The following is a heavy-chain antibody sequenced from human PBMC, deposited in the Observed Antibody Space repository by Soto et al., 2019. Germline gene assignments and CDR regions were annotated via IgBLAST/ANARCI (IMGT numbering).Heavy chain of an antibody. CDR3: ARGGHVVVVTADLDY. V-gene: IGHV1-46*01. CDR2: VNPSGGHT. Sequence: QVQLMQSGAEVKKPGASVKVSCKASGDTFTEYYIHWVRQAPGQGLEWMGTVNPSGGHTTYAQHFMGRVTMNSDTATSTLYMELTSLTSEDTAVYYWARGGHVVVVTADLDYWGQGTLVTVSS. CDR1: GDTFTEYY. D-gene: IGHD2-21*02. J-gene: IGHJ4*02.